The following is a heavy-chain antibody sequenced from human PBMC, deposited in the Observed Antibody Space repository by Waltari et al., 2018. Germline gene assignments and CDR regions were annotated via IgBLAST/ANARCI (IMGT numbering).Heavy chain of an antibody. V-gene: IGHV3-23*01. Sequence: EAQLLESGGDFVHPGGSLRLSCIVSGFTLNTSAMIWVRQARGKGLEWVSGISYSGETTHYTEAVKGRFIISRDNSKNMLYLQMSSLRGDDTAVYYCAKEGGRWLVANWVDFWGQGTLVTVSS. D-gene: IGHD6-19*01. CDR3: AKEGGRWLVANWVDF. CDR2: ISYSGETT. J-gene: IGHJ5*01. CDR1: GFTLNTSA.